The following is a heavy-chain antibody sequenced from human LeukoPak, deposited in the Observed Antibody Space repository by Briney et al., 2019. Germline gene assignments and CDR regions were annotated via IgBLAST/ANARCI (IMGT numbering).Heavy chain of an antibody. V-gene: IGHV3-15*01. Sequence: GGSLRLSCAASGFTFINAWMAWVRQAPGKGLEWVGRIKAKAHGGTIEYAAPVKGRFTISRNDSKNSLYLQMNSLKTEDTAVYYCTTDGVGVEGATYDNWGQGTLVSVSS. CDR1: GFTFINAW. D-gene: IGHD1-26*01. J-gene: IGHJ4*02. CDR3: TTDGVGVEGATYDN. CDR2: IKAKAHGGTI.